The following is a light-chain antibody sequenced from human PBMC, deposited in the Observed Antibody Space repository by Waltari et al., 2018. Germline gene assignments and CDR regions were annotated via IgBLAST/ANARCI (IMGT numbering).Light chain of an antibody. Sequence: QSVLTQPPSASGTPGQRVTISCSGSGSNIGSNSVNWFQQVPGTAPKLLIYSNNHLPSGVPDRFSGSKSGTSASLAISGLQSEDEADYYCAAWDDSLNGYVFGTGTKVTVL. CDR1: GSNIGSNS. V-gene: IGLV1-44*01. J-gene: IGLJ1*01. CDR2: SNN. CDR3: AAWDDSLNGYV.